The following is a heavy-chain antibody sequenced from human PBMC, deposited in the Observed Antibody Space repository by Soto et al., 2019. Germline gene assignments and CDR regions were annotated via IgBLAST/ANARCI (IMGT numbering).Heavy chain of an antibody. CDR2: IYHSGNT. CDR1: GDSVSSSGYY. CDR3: AASPSTVVSRFSLADY. Sequence: QLQLQESGPGLVKPSETLSLTCTVSGDSVSSSGYYWGWIRQPPGRGLEWIGSIYHSGNTDYNPSLKSRVTISADTSKNQLSLHLSSVTAADTAVYYCAASPSTVVSRFSLADYWGQGTLVTVSS. J-gene: IGHJ4*02. V-gene: IGHV4-39*01. D-gene: IGHD4-17*01.